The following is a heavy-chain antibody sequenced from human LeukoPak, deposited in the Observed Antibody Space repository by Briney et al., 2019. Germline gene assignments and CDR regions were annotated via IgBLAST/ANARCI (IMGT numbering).Heavy chain of an antibody. CDR3: ARQNDFRLDY. Sequence: GGSLKISCKGSGYTFSSYWIGWVRQMPGKGLEWMGIIYPGDSDTRYSPSLQGQVTISVDTSIGTAYLQWSSLKASDTAIYYCARQNDFRLDYWGQGTLVTVSS. J-gene: IGHJ4*02. CDR1: GYTFSSYW. CDR2: IYPGDSDT. V-gene: IGHV5-51*01. D-gene: IGHD3-3*01.